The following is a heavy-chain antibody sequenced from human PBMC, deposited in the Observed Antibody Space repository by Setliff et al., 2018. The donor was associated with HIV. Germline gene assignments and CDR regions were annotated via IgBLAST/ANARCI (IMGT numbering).Heavy chain of an antibody. CDR1: GGSISSSDYY. J-gene: IGHJ5*02. D-gene: IGHD3-22*01. CDR3: ARDGNNYYDSSGYSNWFDP. CDR2: IYTSGST. V-gene: IGHV4-61*02. Sequence: SETLSLTCTVSGGSISSSDYYWSWIRQPAGKGQEWIGRIYTSGSTNYNPSLKSRVTISIDTSKNQFSLKLSSVTAADTAVYYCARDGNNYYDSSGYSNWFDPWGQGTLVTVSS.